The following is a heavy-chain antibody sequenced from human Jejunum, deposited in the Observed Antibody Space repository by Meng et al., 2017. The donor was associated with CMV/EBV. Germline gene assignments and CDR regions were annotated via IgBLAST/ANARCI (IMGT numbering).Heavy chain of an antibody. CDR2: IYAAGRT. D-gene: IGHD2-2*01. J-gene: IGHJ4*02. Sequence: SGFSISSKYMSWVRQAPGKGLEWVSAIYAAGRTDYADSVKGRFTMSSDRSKNIVYLQMNSLRAEDTAIYYCARDDKDCRSSSCYAFDYWGQGTLVTVSS. CDR3: ARDDKDCRSSSCYAFDY. CDR1: GFSISSKY. V-gene: IGHV3-53*01.